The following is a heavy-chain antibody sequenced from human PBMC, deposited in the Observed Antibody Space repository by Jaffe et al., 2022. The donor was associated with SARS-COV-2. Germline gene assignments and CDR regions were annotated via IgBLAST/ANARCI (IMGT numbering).Heavy chain of an antibody. CDR1: GFTFSSYG. CDR3: AKDLGVAVVVVAATPDY. Sequence: QVQLVESGGGVVQPGRSLRLSCAASGFTFSSYGMHWVRQAPGKGLEWVAVISYDGSNKYYADSVKGRFTISRDNSKNTLYLQMNSLRAEDTAVYYCAKDLGVAVVVVAATPDYWGQGTLVTVSS. V-gene: IGHV3-30*18. D-gene: IGHD2-15*01. CDR2: ISYDGSNK. J-gene: IGHJ4*02.